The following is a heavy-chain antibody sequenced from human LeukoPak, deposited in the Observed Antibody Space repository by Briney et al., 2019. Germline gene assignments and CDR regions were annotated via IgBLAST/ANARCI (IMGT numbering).Heavy chain of an antibody. CDR2: INAGNAYT. CDR3: ARDLIVGATPADY. CDR1: GYTFTKYA. Sequence: ASVKVSCKASGYTFTKYAMHWVRQAPGQTLEWLGWINAGNAYTKYSQEFQGRVTITRDMSTSTVYMELSSLRSEDTAVYYCARDLIVGATPADYWGQGTLVTVSS. D-gene: IGHD1-26*01. V-gene: IGHV1-3*03. J-gene: IGHJ4*02.